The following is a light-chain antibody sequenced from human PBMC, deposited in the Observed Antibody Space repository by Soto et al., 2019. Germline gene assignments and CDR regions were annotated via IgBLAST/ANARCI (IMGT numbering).Light chain of an antibody. CDR3: QSFDSSLSVV. J-gene: IGLJ3*02. CDR2: ADN. Sequence: QAVVTQPPSVSEAPGQRVTISCTGSSSNIGAGYHVHWYQQLPGTATKLLIYADNNRPSGVPGRFSGSKSGTSASLAITGLQAEEEADYYCQSFDSSLSVVFGGGTKVTVL. V-gene: IGLV1-40*01. CDR1: SSNIGAGYH.